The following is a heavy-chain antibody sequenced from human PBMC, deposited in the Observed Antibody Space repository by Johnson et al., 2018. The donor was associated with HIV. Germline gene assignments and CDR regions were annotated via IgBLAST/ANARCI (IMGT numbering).Heavy chain of an antibody. CDR1: GFTFNTYG. Sequence: QVQLVESGGGVVQPGGSLRLSCAASGFTFNTYGMDWVRQAPGKGLEWVAFIRYDGNSKYYTDSVKGRFTVSRDNSKNTLYLQMNSLRPEETAVYYCAKERRAPRAFDIWGQGTMVTVSS. V-gene: IGHV3-30*02. J-gene: IGHJ3*02. CDR3: AKERRAPRAFDI. CDR2: IRYDGNSK.